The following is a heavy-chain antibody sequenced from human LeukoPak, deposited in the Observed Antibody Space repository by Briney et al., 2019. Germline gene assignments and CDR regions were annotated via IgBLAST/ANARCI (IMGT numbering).Heavy chain of an antibody. D-gene: IGHD5-12*01. CDR3: EREASDIVATIPYFDY. V-gene: IGHV1-18*01. CDR1: GYTFTRYG. J-gene: IGHJ4*02. CDR2: ISAYNGNT. Sequence: GASVKVSCKASGYTFTRYGISWVRQAPGQGLEWMGWISAYNGNTNYAQKLQGRVTMTTDTSTSTAYMELRSLRSDDTAVYYCEREASDIVATIPYFDYWGQGTLVIVSS.